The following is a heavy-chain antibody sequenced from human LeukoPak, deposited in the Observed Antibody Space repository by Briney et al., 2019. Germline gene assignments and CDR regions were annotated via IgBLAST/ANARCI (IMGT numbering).Heavy chain of an antibody. J-gene: IGHJ4*02. CDR2: MSPNSGDT. CDR3: ARGPPNWGYDY. V-gene: IGHV1-8*01. Sequence: ASVKVSCRASGYTFTSYDFDWVRQATGQRPEWMGWMSPNSGDTGYAQKFQDRVTMTRNTSISTAYMELSSLRSDDTAVYYCARGPPNWGYDYWGPGTLVTVSS. D-gene: IGHD7-27*01. CDR1: GYTFTSYD.